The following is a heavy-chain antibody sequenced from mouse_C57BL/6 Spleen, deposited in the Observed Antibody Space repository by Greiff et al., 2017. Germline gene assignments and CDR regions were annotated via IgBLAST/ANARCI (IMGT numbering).Heavy chain of an antibody. J-gene: IGHJ4*01. CDR2: IRSKSSNYAT. V-gene: IGHV10-3*01. CDR1: GFTFNTYA. Sequence: EVNVVESGGGLVQPKGSLKLSCAASGFTFNTYAMHWVRQAPGKGLEWVARIRSKSSNYATYYADSVKDRFTISRDDSQSMLYLQMNNLKTEDTAMYYCVREGDGYYPYAMDYWGQGTSVTVSS. CDR3: VREGDGYYPYAMDY. D-gene: IGHD2-3*01.